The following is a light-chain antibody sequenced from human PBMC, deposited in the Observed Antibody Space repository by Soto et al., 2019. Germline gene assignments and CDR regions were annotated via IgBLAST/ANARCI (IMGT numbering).Light chain of an antibody. Sequence: QSVLTQPRSVSGSPGQSVTISCTGTSSYVGGYNYVSWYQQHPGKAPKLMIYDVSKRPSGVPDRFSGSKSGNTASLTISGLQAEDEADYYCCSYAGSYVVFGGGTKVTVL. CDR2: DVS. CDR3: CSYAGSYVV. CDR1: SSYVGGYNY. V-gene: IGLV2-11*01. J-gene: IGLJ2*01.